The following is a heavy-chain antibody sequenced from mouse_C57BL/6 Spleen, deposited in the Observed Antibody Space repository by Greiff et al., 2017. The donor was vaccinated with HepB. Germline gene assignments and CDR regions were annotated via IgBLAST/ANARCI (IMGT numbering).Heavy chain of an antibody. CDR3: ARSPTEGYAMDY. CDR2: ISYDGSN. Sequence: EVQVVESGPGLVKPSQSLSLTCSVTGYSITSGYYWNWIRQFPGNKLEWMGYISYDGSNNYNPSLKNRISITRDTSKNQFFLKLNSVTTEDTATYYCARSPTEGYAMDYWGQGTSVTVSS. D-gene: IGHD1-1*01. CDR1: GYSITSGYY. V-gene: IGHV3-6*01. J-gene: IGHJ4*01.